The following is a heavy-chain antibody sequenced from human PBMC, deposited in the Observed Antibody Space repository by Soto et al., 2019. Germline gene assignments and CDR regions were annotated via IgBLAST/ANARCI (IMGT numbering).Heavy chain of an antibody. CDR3: AHLPWKQLWPRAPVAY. D-gene: IGHD5-18*01. CDR2: IFWDDDK. J-gene: IGHJ4*02. V-gene: IGHV2-5*02. Sequence: QITLKESGPSLVKPTQTLTLTCTFSGFSLSTSGVGVGWIRQPPGKALEWLGIIFWDDDKRYSPSLKRRLTITKDTSKNQLVLTMTNMDPVDAATYYCAHLPWKQLWPRAPVAYWGQGTPVTVSS. CDR1: GFSLSTSGVG.